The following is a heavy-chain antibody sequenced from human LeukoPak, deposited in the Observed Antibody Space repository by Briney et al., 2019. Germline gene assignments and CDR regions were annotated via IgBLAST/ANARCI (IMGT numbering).Heavy chain of an antibody. V-gene: IGHV3-21*01. CDR3: ARDGWDDFWSGYSAV. D-gene: IGHD3-3*01. CDR1: GFTFSSYS. Sequence: PGGSLRLSCAASGFTFSSYSMNWVRQAPGKGLEWVSSISRSSSYIYYADSVKGRFTISRDNAKNSLYLQMNSLRAEDTAVYYCARDGWDDFWSGYSAVWGQGTTVTVSS. CDR2: ISRSSSYI. J-gene: IGHJ6*02.